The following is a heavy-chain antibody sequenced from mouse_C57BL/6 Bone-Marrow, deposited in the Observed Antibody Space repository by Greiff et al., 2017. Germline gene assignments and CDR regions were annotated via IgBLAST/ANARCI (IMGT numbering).Heavy chain of an antibody. D-gene: IGHD6-1*01. CDR1: GYAFRSSW. Sequence: VKLQESGPELVKPGASVKISCKASGYAFRSSWMNWVKQRPGKGLEWIGRIYPGDGDTNYNGKFKGKATLTADKSSSTAYMQLSSLTSEDSAVYFCARQYYFDYWGQGTTLTVSS. CDR3: ARQYYFDY. V-gene: IGHV1-82*01. CDR2: IYPGDGDT. J-gene: IGHJ2*01.